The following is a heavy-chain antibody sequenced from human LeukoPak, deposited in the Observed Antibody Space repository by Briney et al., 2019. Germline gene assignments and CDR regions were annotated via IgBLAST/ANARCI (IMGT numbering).Heavy chain of an antibody. V-gene: IGHV1-8*03. CDR1: GYTFTSYD. J-gene: IGHJ4*02. Sequence: ASVKVSCKASGYTFTSYDINWVRQATGQGLEWMGWMNPNSGNTGYAQKFQGRVTITRNTSISTAYMELSSLRSEDTAVYYCARGRRYCSGGSCFYYSDYWGQGTLVTVSS. D-gene: IGHD2-15*01. CDR3: ARGRRYCSGGSCFYYSDY. CDR2: MNPNSGNT.